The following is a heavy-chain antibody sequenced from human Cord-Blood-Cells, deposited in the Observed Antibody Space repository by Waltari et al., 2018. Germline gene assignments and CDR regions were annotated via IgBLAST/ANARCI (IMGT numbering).Heavy chain of an antibody. CDR1: GYTFTAYN. D-gene: IGHD3-16*01. Sequence: QVQLVQSGAEVKKPGASVKVSCKASGYTFTAYNMHWVRQAPGQGLEWRGWIKPNSGGTNYAQKFQGWVTMTRDTSISTAYMELSRLGSDDTAVYYCARDRGGSRGWFDPWGQGTLVTVSS. V-gene: IGHV1-2*04. CDR2: IKPNSGGT. CDR3: ARDRGGSRGWFDP. J-gene: IGHJ5*02.